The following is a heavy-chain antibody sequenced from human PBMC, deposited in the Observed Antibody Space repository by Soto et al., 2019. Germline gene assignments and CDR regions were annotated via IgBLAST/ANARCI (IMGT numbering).Heavy chain of an antibody. CDR2: INPNSGGT. D-gene: IGHD1-26*01. CDR3: ARSGAPLPLYYFDY. V-gene: IGHV1-2*04. J-gene: IGHJ4*02. CDR1: GYTFTVYY. Sequence: ASVKVSCKASGYTFTVYYMHCVRQAPGQGLEWMGWINPNSGGTNYAQKFQGWVTMTRDTSISTAYMELSRLRSDDTAVYYCARSGAPLPLYYFDYWGQGTLVTVSS.